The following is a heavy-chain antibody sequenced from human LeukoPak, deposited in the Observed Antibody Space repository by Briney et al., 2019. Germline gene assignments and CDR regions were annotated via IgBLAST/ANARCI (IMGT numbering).Heavy chain of an antibody. CDR2: ISGSGDT. CDR1: RFTFSKYA. CDR3: AKDGGYYYDASGYRNC. V-gene: IGHV3-23*01. Sequence: GGSLRLSCAASRFTFSKYAMSWVGQAPGKGLEWASFISGSGDTQYADAVKGRFTISRDDSKNTLYLQMNSLRAEDTAIYYCAKDGGYYYDASGYRNCWGQGTLVTVSS. D-gene: IGHD3-22*01. J-gene: IGHJ4*02.